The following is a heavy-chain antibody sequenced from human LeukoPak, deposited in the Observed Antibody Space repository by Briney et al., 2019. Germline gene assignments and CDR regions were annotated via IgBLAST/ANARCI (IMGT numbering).Heavy chain of an antibody. V-gene: IGHV1-46*01. D-gene: IGHD6-13*01. Sequence: ASVKVSCKASGYTFTTYYMHWVRQAPGQGLEWMGIINPSGGSTTYAQKFQGRVTMTRNTSINTAYMELSSLRSEDTAVYYCANGIAAARGFDPWGQGTLVTVSS. J-gene: IGHJ5*02. CDR2: INPSGGST. CDR1: GYTFTTYY. CDR3: ANGIAAARGFDP.